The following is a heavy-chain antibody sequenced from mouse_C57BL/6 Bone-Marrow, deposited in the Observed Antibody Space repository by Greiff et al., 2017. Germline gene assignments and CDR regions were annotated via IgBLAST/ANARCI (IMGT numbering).Heavy chain of an antibody. CDR2: IYPRSGNT. Sequence: VQLQQSGAELARPGASVKLSCKASGYTFTSYGISWVKQRTGQGLEWIGEIYPRSGNTYYNEKFKGKATLTADKSSSTAYMELRSLTSEDSAVYFGANGRYFDVWGTGTTVTVSS. J-gene: IGHJ1*03. CDR3: ANGRYFDV. CDR1: GYTFTSYG. D-gene: IGHD1-1*02. V-gene: IGHV1-81*01.